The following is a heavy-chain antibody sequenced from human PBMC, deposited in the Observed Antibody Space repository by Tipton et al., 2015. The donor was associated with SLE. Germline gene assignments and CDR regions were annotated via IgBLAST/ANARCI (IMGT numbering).Heavy chain of an antibody. CDR3: VRLRSKVLIDY. CDR2: INNTGST. Sequence: TLSLTCTVSDGSIDRYFWNWIRQPPGKGLEWIGYINNTGSTNYNPSLKSRATISVGTSKNQFSLNLRSATAADTAVYFCVRLRSKVLIDYWGQGTLVTVSS. V-gene: IGHV4-4*09. J-gene: IGHJ4*02. D-gene: IGHD2-8*01. CDR1: DGSIDRYF.